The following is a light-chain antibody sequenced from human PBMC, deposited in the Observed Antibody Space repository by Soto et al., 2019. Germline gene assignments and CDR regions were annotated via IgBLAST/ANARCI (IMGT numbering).Light chain of an antibody. Sequence: QSVLTQPPSVSGAPGQRVTISCTGNSSKIGAGYDVPWYQQLPGTAPKLLIYGNSNRPSGVPDRLSGSKSGTSAAQAITRLQSEFEADYYCQSYDSSLSGSYVFGTGTKVT. CDR3: QSYDSSLSGSYV. V-gene: IGLV1-40*01. CDR1: SSKIGAGYD. CDR2: GNS. J-gene: IGLJ1*01.